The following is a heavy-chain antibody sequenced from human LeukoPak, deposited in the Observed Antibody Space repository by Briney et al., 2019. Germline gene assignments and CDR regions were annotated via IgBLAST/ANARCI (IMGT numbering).Heavy chain of an antibody. CDR1: GFTFSAYA. CDR3: AKGIELWLTYFDH. CDR2: MSYDGSDK. V-gene: IGHV3-30*18. Sequence: GGSLTLSCAASGFTFSAYAMHWVRQAPGKGLEWLAVMSYDGSDKFYSDSVKGRFTISRDNSKNTLSLQMNSLRAEDTAVYYCAKGIELWLTYFDHWGQGTLVTASS. D-gene: IGHD5-18*01. J-gene: IGHJ4*02.